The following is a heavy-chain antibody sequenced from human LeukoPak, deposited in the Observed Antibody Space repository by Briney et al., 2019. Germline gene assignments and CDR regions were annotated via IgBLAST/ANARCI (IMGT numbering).Heavy chain of an antibody. CDR1: GFAVSSSY. V-gene: IGHV3-53*01. CDR2: IYAGGSI. Sequence: GGSLRLSCAASGFAVSSSYMSWVRQASGKGLDWVSVIYAGGSIHYADSVKGRFTISRDNSQNTLDLQLNSLRVDDTAIYYCARGESIAAAGAFDLWGQGTLVTVSS. D-gene: IGHD6-13*01. CDR3: ARGESIAAAGAFDL. J-gene: IGHJ4*02.